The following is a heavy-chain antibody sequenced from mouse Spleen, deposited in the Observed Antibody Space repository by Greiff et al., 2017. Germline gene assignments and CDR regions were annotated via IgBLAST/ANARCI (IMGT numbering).Heavy chain of an antibody. V-gene: IGHV1-55*01. CDR2: IYPGSGST. CDR3: AIYDYDGNYYAMDY. CDR1: GYTFTSYW. Sequence: QVQLQQSGAELVKPGASVKMSCKASGYTFTSYWITWVKQRPGRGLEWIGDIYPGSGSTNYNEKFKSKATLTVDTSSSTAYMQLSSLTSEDSAVYYCAIYDYDGNYYAMDYWGQGTSVTVSS. J-gene: IGHJ4*01. D-gene: IGHD2-4*01.